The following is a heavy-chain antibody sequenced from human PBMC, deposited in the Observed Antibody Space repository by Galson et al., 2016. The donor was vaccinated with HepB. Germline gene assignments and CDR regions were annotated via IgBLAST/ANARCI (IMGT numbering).Heavy chain of an antibody. CDR1: GFSLSNYE. CDR2: SRYSGTI. J-gene: IGHJ6*02. CDR3: ARGTGMDG. Sequence: SLRLSCAVSGFSLSNYEMNWVRQAPGKGLEWLSYSRYSGTIYYADSVKGRFTISRDNAKNSLYLQMNSLRVEDTAVYYCARGTGMDGWGQGTTVTVSS. V-gene: IGHV3-48*03.